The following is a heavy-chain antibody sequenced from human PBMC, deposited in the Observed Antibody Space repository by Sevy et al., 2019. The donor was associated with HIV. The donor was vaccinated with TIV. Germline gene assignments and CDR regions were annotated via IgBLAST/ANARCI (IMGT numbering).Heavy chain of an antibody. CDR3: ARDKGTAMVNGLDY. V-gene: IGHV3-9*01. J-gene: IGHJ4*02. CDR2: IGWNSGFI. Sequence: GGSLRLSCAASGFTFDDYAMHWVRQAPGRGLEWVSGIGWNSGFIGYADSVKGRFTISRDNAKNSLCLQMNSLRAEDTALYYCARDKGTAMVNGLDYWGQGTLVTVSS. D-gene: IGHD5-18*01. CDR1: GFTFDDYA.